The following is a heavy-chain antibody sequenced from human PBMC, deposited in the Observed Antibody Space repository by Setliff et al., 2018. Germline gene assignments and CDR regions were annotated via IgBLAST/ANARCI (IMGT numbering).Heavy chain of an antibody. CDR2: ISSSGTTK. J-gene: IGHJ4*02. Sequence: GGSLRLSCTTSGFTFSSYEVNWVRQAPGKGLEWVSYISSSGTTKHYADSVKGRFTISRDDARNSMYLQMDSLRVEDTAVYYCARVGYYDSSGYYYGTIDYWGQGTLVTVSS. V-gene: IGHV3-48*03. D-gene: IGHD3-22*01. CDR1: GFTFSSYE. CDR3: ARVGYYDSSGYYYGTIDY.